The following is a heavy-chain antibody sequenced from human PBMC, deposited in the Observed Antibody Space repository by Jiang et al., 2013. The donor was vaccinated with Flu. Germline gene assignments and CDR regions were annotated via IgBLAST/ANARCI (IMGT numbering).Heavy chain of an antibody. CDR2: IIPLFDTA. V-gene: IGHV1-69*06. CDR3: ARELMERGVVIPGWFDP. J-gene: IGHJ5*02. Sequence: EVKKPGSSVKVSCQASGDTFNNYGVSWVRLAPGQGLEWMGRIIPLFDTADYAQKFQGRLTITADKSTHTIYMELRSLRSEDTALYYCARELMERGVVIPGWFDPWGQGTLVTVSS. D-gene: IGHD3-10*01. CDR1: GDTFNNYG.